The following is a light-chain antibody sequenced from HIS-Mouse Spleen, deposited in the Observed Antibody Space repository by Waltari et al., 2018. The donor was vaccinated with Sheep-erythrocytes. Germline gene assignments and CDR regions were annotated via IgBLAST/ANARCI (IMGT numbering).Light chain of an antibody. CDR2: EVS. J-gene: IGLJ3*02. CDR3: SSYAGSNNWV. V-gene: IGLV2-8*01. CDR1: SSHVGGSYY. Sequence: QSALTQPPSASGSPGQSVTISSPGPSSHVGGSYYVSWYQQHPGKAPKLMIYEVSKRPSGVPDRFSGSKSGNTASLTVSGLQAEDEADYYCSSYAGSNNWVFGGGTKLTVL.